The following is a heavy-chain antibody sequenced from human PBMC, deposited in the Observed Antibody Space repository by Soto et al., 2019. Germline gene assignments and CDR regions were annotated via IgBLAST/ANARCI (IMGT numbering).Heavy chain of an antibody. J-gene: IGHJ3*02. D-gene: IGHD3-22*01. CDR1: GGSISSGGYS. CDR3: ARRKYYYDSSSSLSGAFDI. V-gene: IGHV4-30-2*01. Sequence: SETLSLTCAVSGGSISSGGYSWSWIRQPPGKGLEWIGYIYHSGSTYYNPSLKSRVTISLDRSKNQFSLKLSSVTAADTAVYYCARRKYYYDSSSSLSGAFDIWGQGTMVT. CDR2: IYHSGST.